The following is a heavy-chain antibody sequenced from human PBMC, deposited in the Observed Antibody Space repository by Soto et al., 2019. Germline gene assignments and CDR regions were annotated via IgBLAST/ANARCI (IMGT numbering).Heavy chain of an antibody. J-gene: IGHJ3*02. V-gene: IGHV4-59*08. Sequence: SETLSLTCTVSGGSISSYYWSWIRQPPGKGLEWIGYIYYSGSTTYNPSLKSRVTISVDTSKNQFSLKLSSVTAADTAVYYCARRYSSAFDIWGQGTMVTVSS. CDR3: ARRYSSAFDI. CDR2: IYYSGST. CDR1: GGSISSYY. D-gene: IGHD6-13*01.